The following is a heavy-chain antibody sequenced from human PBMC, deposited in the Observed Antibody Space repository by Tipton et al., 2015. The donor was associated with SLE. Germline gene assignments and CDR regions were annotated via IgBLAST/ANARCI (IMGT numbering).Heavy chain of an antibody. D-gene: IGHD3-3*01. CDR2: KYYSGGT. Sequence: LRLYCSVSNGSIGSDYWTWIRQPPGKGLEWIGYKYYSGGTNSNPSLRSRVTISIDMSKNQFSLTLRSVTAADTAVYYCARENWSDAFDIWGRGTMVSVSS. V-gene: IGHV4-59*01. CDR3: ARENWSDAFDI. CDR1: NGSIGSDY. J-gene: IGHJ3*02.